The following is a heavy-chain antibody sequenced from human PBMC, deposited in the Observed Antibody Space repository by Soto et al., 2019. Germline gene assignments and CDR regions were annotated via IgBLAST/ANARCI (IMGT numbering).Heavy chain of an antibody. D-gene: IGHD1-26*01. CDR1: GGSITTSLYS. CDR3: ARHQWELPPDNWFDP. Sequence: SHTLSLNCTVSGGSITTSLYSCAWIIQLRGKGLEWIGSIYYSGSTYYNPSLKSRVTISVDTSKNQFSLKLSSVTAADTAVYYCARHQWELPPDNWFDPWGQG. J-gene: IGHJ5*02. CDR2: IYYSGST. V-gene: IGHV4-39*01.